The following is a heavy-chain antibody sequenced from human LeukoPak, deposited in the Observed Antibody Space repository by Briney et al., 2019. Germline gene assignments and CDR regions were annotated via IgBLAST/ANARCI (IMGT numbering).Heavy chain of an antibody. J-gene: IGHJ5*02. CDR2: INAGNGNT. CDR1: GYTFTSYA. Sequence: GASVKVSCKASGYTFTSYAMHWVRQAPGQRLEWMRWINAGNGNTKYSQKFQGRVTITRDTSASTAYMELSSLRSEDTAVYYCARMYYDFWSGYVHWFDPWGQGTLVTVSS. D-gene: IGHD3-3*01. V-gene: IGHV1-3*01. CDR3: ARMYYDFWSGYVHWFDP.